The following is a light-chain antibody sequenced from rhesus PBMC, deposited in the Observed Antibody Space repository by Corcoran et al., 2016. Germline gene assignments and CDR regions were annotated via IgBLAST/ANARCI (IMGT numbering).Light chain of an antibody. Sequence: DIQMTQSPSSLSASVGDTVTITCRASQSISSWLAWYQQKPGKAPKHLIYKASSLQSGVPSRFSGRGAGTDFNLTISSLQSEDFATYYWQQYSGSPYSFGQGTKVEIK. CDR2: KAS. J-gene: IGKJ2*01. CDR3: QQYSGSPYS. V-gene: IGKV1-22*01. CDR1: QSISSW.